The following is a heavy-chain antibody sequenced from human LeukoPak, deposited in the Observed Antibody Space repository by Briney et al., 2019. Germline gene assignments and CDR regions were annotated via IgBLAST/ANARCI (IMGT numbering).Heavy chain of an antibody. D-gene: IGHD2-2*01. Sequence: PGGSLRLSCAASGFTFSSYGMHWVRQAPGKGLEWVAVISYDGSNKYYADSLKGRFTISRDNSKNTLYLQMNSLRAEDTAVYYCAKDSSAYQFDPWGQGTVVTVSS. V-gene: IGHV3-30*18. J-gene: IGHJ5*02. CDR2: ISYDGSNK. CDR3: AKDSSAYQFDP. CDR1: GFTFSSYG.